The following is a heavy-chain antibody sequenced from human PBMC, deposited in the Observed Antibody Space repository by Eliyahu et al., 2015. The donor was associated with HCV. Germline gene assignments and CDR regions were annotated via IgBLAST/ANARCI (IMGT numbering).Heavy chain of an antibody. CDR2: ISYDGSNT. J-gene: IGHJ3*02. Sequence: QVQLVESGGGVVQPGRSLRLXCAAXGXTFXSXGRHWVRQAPGKGLEWVTFISYDGSNTYYADSVKGRFTISRDNSNNTVYLQMNSLRAEDTAVYYCARDPLIDSIRVYAGAFDKWGQGTMVTVSS. D-gene: IGHD2-8*01. V-gene: IGHV3-30*03. CDR3: ARDPLIDSIRVYAGAFDK. CDR1: GXTFXSXG.